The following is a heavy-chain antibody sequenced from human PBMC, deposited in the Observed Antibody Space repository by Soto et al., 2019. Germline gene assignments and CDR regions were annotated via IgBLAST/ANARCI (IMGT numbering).Heavy chain of an antibody. CDR1: GDSVSSNSAA. J-gene: IGHJ4*02. CDR3: AGQHQWLDS. V-gene: IGHV6-1*01. D-gene: IGHD6-19*01. CDR2: TYYRSKWHN. Sequence: PSRTLSLTCAISGDSVSSNSAAWNWIRQSPSRGLEWLGRTYYRSKWHNDFAVSVKSRITIKPDTSKNQFSLQLNSVTPEDTAVYYRAGQHQWLDSWGQGTLVTVSS.